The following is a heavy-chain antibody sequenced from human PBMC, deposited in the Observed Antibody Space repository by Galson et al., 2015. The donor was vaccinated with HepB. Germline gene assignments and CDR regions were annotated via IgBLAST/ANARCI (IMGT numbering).Heavy chain of an antibody. CDR2: VSASGAST. CDR1: GFTFSSYD. J-gene: IGHJ4*02. D-gene: IGHD5-18*01. Sequence: SLRLSCAASGFTFSSYDMTWVRQAPGKGLEWVSTVSASGASTFYADSVMGRFTISRDNSKSTLYLQMNSLRAEDTAVYFCARKNRDTDIDYWGQGTLVTVSS. V-gene: IGHV3-23*01. CDR3: ARKNRDTDIDY.